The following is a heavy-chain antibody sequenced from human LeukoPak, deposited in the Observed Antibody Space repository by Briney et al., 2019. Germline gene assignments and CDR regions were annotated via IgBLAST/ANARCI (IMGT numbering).Heavy chain of an antibody. D-gene: IGHD5-12*01. Sequence: GGSLRLSCAASGFTFSSYAMSWFRQAPGRGLEWVSAIDGRGSSTYYADSVKGRFTISRDNSKNTLYLQMNSLRAEDTAIYYCAKDRRLPWDYFDSWGQGTLVTVSS. CDR3: AKDRRLPWDYFDS. CDR2: IDGRGSST. V-gene: IGHV3-23*01. J-gene: IGHJ4*02. CDR1: GFTFSSYA.